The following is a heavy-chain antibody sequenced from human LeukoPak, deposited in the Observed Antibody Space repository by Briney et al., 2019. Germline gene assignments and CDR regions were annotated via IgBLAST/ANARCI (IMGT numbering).Heavy chain of an antibody. CDR1: GYTFTSYD. D-gene: IGHD5-18*01. V-gene: IGHV1-8*01. CDR2: MNPNSGNT. Sequence: ASVKVSCKASGYTFTSYDINWVRQATGQGLEWMGWMNPNSGNTGYAQKFQGRVTMTRNTSISTAYMELSSLRSEDTAVYYCARAPRGRWIQLCYYWGQGTLVTVSS. CDR3: ARAPRGRWIQLCYY. J-gene: IGHJ4*02.